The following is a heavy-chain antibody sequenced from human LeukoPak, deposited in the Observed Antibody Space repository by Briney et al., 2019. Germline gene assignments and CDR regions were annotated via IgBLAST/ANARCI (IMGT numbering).Heavy chain of an antibody. J-gene: IGHJ4*02. V-gene: IGHV1-46*01. Sequence: ASAKVSCKASGYTFTSYYMHWVRQAPGQGLEWMGIINPSGGSTSYAQKFQGRVTMTRDTSTSTVYMELSSLRSEDTAVYYCASNYYDSSGYYYFDYWGQGTLVTVSS. CDR1: GYTFTSYY. D-gene: IGHD3-22*01. CDR3: ASNYYDSSGYYYFDY. CDR2: INPSGGST.